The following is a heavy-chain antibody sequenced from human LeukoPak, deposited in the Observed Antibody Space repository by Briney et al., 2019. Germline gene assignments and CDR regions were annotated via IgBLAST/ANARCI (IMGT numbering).Heavy chain of an antibody. D-gene: IGHD3-22*01. Sequence: GGSLRLSCAASGFTFSSYSMNWVRQAPGKGLEWVSSISSSSSYIYYADSVKGRFTISRDNAKNSLYLQRNSLRAEVTAVYYCARGRLDSSGYWYWGQGTLVTVSS. J-gene: IGHJ4*02. CDR2: ISSSSSYI. CDR1: GFTFSSYS. V-gene: IGHV3-21*01. CDR3: ARGRLDSSGYWY.